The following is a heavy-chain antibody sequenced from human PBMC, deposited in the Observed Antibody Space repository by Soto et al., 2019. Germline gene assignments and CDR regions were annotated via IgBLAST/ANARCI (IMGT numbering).Heavy chain of an antibody. D-gene: IGHD1-26*01. Sequence: EVQLVESGGGLVQPGESLRLSCAASGVTFSYYWMHWVRQAPGKGRVWVSRIHSDGSSTTYADSVKGRFTISRDNARNTLYLQMNSLRAEDTAVYYCARRDRGAFDLWGQGTVLTVSS. CDR3: ARRDRGAFDL. CDR2: IHSDGSST. CDR1: GVTFSYYW. V-gene: IGHV3-74*01. J-gene: IGHJ3*01.